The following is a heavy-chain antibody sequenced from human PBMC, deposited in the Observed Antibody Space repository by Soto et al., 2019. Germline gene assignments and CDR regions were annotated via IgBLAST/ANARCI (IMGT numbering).Heavy chain of an antibody. V-gene: IGHV4-31*03. D-gene: IGHD2-15*01. Sequence: QVQLQESGPGLVKPSQTLSLTCTVSGGSISSGGYYWSWIRQHPGKGLEWIGYIYYSGSTYYNPSRKSRVTIAVDTSKNQFSLKLSSVTAADTAVYYCAGGSVVAATLFDYWGQGTLVTVSS. CDR2: IYYSGST. J-gene: IGHJ4*02. CDR3: AGGSVVAATLFDY. CDR1: GGSISSGGYY.